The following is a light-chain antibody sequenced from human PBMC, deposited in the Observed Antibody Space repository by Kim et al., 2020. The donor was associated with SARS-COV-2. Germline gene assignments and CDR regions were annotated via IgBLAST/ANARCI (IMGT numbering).Light chain of an antibody. V-gene: IGLV3-19*01. CDR1: TLRTYY. J-gene: IGLJ1*01. CDR3: SSCDSSGNHYV. CDR2: GKN. Sequence: SSELTQDPAVSVALGQTVRITCQGDTLRTYYASWYQQKPGQAPVLVIYGKNNRPSGIPDRFSGSSSGNTASLTITGAQAADEADYYCSSCDSSGNHYVFGTGTKVTVL.